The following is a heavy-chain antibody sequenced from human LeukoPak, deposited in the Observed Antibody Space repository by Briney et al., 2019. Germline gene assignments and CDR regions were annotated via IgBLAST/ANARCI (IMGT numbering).Heavy chain of an antibody. CDR2: INPNSGGT. J-gene: IGHJ5*02. CDR1: GYTFTGYY. CDR3: ARVAEWELPVGWFDP. D-gene: IGHD1-26*01. Sequence: GASVKVSCTASGYTFTGYYMHWVRQAPGQGLEWMGWINPNSGGTNYAQKFQGRVTMTRDTSISTAYMELSSLRSDDTAVYYCARVAEWELPVGWFDPWGQGTLVTVSS. V-gene: IGHV1-2*02.